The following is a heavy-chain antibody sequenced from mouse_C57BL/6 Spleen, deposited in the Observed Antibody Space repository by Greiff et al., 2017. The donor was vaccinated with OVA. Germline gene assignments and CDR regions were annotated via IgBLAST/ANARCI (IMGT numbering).Heavy chain of an antibody. CDR2: IYPGSGST. D-gene: IGHD3-3*01. J-gene: IGHJ1*03. V-gene: IGHV1-55*01. CDR1: GYTFTSYW. Sequence: QVQLKQPGAELVKPGASVKMSCKASGYTFTSYWITWVKQRPGQGLEWIGDIYPGSGSTNYNEKFKSKATLTVDTSSSTAYMQLSSLTSEDSAVYYCARPGDTYWYFDVWGTGTTVTVSS. CDR3: ARPGDTYWYFDV.